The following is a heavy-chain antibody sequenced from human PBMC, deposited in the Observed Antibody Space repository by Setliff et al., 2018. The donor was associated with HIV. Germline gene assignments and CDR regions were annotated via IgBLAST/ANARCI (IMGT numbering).Heavy chain of an antibody. CDR3: ARGPDSRFLEWLSRPNYYYYMDV. J-gene: IGHJ6*03. D-gene: IGHD3-3*01. V-gene: IGHV4-34*01. Sequence: PGGSLRLSCAASGFTFSNYWMSWIRQPPGKGLEWIGEINHSGSTNYNPSLKSRLTISVDTSKNQFSLKLNSVTAADTAVYYCARGPDSRFLEWLSRPNYYYYMDVWGKGTTVTVSS. CDR2: INHSGST. CDR1: GFTFSNYW.